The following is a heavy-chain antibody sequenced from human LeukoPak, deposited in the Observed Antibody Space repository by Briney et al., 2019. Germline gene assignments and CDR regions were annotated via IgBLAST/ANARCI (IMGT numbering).Heavy chain of an antibody. CDR3: AAAAGLLDAFDI. CDR1: GYTFTTYA. Sequence: ASVKVSCKAFGYTFTTYAMSWVRQAPGQGLEWMGWISAYNGDTNYAQKFQGRVTMTTDTSTSTAYMELRSLRSDDTAVYYCAAAAGLLDAFDIWGQGTMVTVSS. V-gene: IGHV1-18*01. J-gene: IGHJ3*02. D-gene: IGHD6-13*01. CDR2: ISAYNGDT.